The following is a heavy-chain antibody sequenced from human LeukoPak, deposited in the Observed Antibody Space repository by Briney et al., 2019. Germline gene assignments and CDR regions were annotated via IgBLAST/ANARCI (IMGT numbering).Heavy chain of an antibody. D-gene: IGHD3-10*01. J-gene: IGHJ4*02. CDR1: GSTFSSYA. CDR3: ARDTMVRGVIPYFDY. Sequence: ASGKVTCKSSGSTFSSYAISWVRQAPGQGLELMGVIIPIFGTAHSAQKFQVRVTITMSEYTSKAYMELSRLRPKDKDVSYYARDTMVRGVIPYFDYWGQGTLVTVSS. CDR2: IIPIFGTA. V-gene: IGHV1-69*05.